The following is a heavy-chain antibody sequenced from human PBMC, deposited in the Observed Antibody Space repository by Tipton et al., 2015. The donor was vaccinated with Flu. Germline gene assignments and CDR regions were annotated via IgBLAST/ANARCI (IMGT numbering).Heavy chain of an antibody. D-gene: IGHD3-22*01. J-gene: IGHJ4*02. CDR2: NHNSGTT. CDR3: ARRLVDTSGYYYGDY. Sequence: TLSLTCTVSRGSVSSGGHYWSWIRQHPGKGLEWIGYNHNSGTTYYNPTLKSRVTISVDTSKNQYSPKLSSVTVADTAVYCCARRLVDTSGYYYGDYWGQGILVTVSA. V-gene: IGHV4-31*03. CDR1: RGSVSSGGHY.